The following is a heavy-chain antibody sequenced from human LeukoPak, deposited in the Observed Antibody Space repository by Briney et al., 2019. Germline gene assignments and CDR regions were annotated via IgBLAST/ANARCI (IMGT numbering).Heavy chain of an antibody. CDR1: GFTFSSYS. V-gene: IGHV3-48*01. CDR2: ISSSSSTI. D-gene: IGHD6-13*01. Sequence: PGGSLRLSCAASGFTFSSYSMNWVRQAPGKGVEGVSYISSSSSTIYYADSVKGRFTISRDNAKNSLYLQMNSLRAEDTAVYYCAGVLEQQLPYFDYWGQGTLVTVSS. CDR3: AGVLEQQLPYFDY. J-gene: IGHJ4*02.